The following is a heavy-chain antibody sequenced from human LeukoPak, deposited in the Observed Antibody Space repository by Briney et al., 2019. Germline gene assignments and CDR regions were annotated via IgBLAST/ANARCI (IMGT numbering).Heavy chain of an antibody. Sequence: SSETLSLTCTVSGGSISSGSYYWSWIRQPAGMGLEWIVRIYTSGSTNYNPSLKSRVTISVDTSKNQFSLKLSSVTAADTAVYYCARDARARHFGDPEYYFDYWGQGTLVTVSS. CDR1: GGSISSGSYY. CDR2: IYTSGST. D-gene: IGHD3-10*01. CDR3: ARDARARHFGDPEYYFDY. V-gene: IGHV4-61*02. J-gene: IGHJ4*02.